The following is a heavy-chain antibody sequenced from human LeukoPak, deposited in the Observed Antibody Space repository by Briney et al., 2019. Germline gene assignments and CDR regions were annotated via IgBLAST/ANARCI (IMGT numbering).Heavy chain of an antibody. CDR2: INPNSGGT. V-gene: IGHV1-2*02. J-gene: IGHJ6*02. CDR1: GYTFTGYY. Sequence: ASVKVSFKASGYTFTGYYMHWVRQAPGQGLGWMGWINPNSGGTNYAQKFQGRVTMTRDTSISTAYMELSRLRSDDTAVYYCARDVELYYYYGMDVWGQGTTVTVSS. CDR3: ARDVELYYYYGMDV. D-gene: IGHD1-7*01.